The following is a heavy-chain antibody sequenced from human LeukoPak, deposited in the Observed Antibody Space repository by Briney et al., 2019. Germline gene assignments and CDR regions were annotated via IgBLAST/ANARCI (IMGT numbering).Heavy chain of an antibody. CDR1: GGSFSGYY. CDR3: ARGVTDYDSSGYYNDY. Sequence: PSETLSLTCAAYGGSFSGYYWSWIRQPPGKGLKWIGEINHSGSTNYNPSLKSRVTISVDTSKNQFSLKLSSVTAADTAVYYCARGVTDYDSSGYYNDYWGQGTLVTVSS. V-gene: IGHV4-34*01. CDR2: INHSGST. J-gene: IGHJ4*02. D-gene: IGHD3-22*01.